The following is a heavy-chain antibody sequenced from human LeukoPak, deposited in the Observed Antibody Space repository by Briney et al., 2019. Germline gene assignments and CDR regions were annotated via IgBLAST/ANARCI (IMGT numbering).Heavy chain of an antibody. CDR2: ISWNSGSI. Sequence: PGGSLRLSCAASGFTFDDYAMHWVRQAPGKGLEWVSGISWNSGSIGYADSVKGRFTISRDNAKNSLYLQMNSLRAEDTALYYCAKGRRVLYYLDYWGQGTLVTVSS. D-gene: IGHD3-3*01. J-gene: IGHJ4*02. V-gene: IGHV3-9*01. CDR3: AKGRRVLYYLDY. CDR1: GFTFDDYA.